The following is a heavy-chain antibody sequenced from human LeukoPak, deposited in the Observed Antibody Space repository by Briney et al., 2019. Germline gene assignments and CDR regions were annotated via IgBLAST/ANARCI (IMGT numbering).Heavy chain of an antibody. Sequence: ASVKVSCKASGYTFTSYGISWVRQAPGQGLEWMGWISAYNGNTNYAQKLQGRVTMTTDTSTSTAYMELRSLRSDDTAVYYCARCPLGRFQGWYNNLNFDYWGQGTLVTVSS. V-gene: IGHV1-18*01. CDR1: GYTFTSYG. D-gene: IGHD1-20*01. CDR2: ISAYNGNT. CDR3: ARCPLGRFQGWYNNLNFDY. J-gene: IGHJ4*02.